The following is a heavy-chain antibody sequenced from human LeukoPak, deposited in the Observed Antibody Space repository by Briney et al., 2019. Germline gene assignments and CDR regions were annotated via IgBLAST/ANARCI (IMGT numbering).Heavy chain of an antibody. J-gene: IGHJ4*02. CDR3: ARNWGAGHPINFDY. CDR1: GFTFSSYS. V-gene: IGHV3-21*04. D-gene: IGHD3-16*01. Sequence: GGSLRLSCAASGFTFSSYSMNWVRQAPGKGLEWVSSISSSSSYIYYADSVKGRFTISRDNAKNSLYLQMNSLRADDTAVYYCARNWGAGHPINFDYWGQGTLVTVSS. CDR2: ISSSSSYI.